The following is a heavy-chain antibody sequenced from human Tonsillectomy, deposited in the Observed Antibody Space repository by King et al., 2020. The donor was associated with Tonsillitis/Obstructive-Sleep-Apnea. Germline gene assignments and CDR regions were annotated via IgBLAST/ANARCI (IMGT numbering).Heavy chain of an antibody. J-gene: IGHJ4*02. V-gene: IGHV3-30*04. CDR3: ARGVKLGYCSSTSCYWGVY. CDR2: ISYDGSNK. CDR1: GFTFSRYA. D-gene: IGHD2-2*01. Sequence: VQLVESGGGVVQPGRSLRLSCAASGFTFSRYAMHWVRQAPGKGLEWVAVISYDGSNKYYADSVKGRFTISRDNSKNTLYLQMNSLRAEDTAVYYCARGVKLGYCSSTSCYWGVYWGQGTLVTVSS.